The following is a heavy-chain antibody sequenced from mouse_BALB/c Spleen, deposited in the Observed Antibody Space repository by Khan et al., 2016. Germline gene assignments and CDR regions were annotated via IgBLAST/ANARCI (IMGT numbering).Heavy chain of an antibody. J-gene: IGHJ2*01. CDR1: GFSLTSYG. V-gene: IGHV2-4-1*01. CDR3: ARKGIYYDYLDY. D-gene: IGHD2-4*01. Sequence: QVQLKQSGPGLVQPSQSLSITCTVSGFSLTSYGVHWVRQSPGKGLEWLGVIWSGGSTDYNAAFISRLSISKDNSKSQVFCHMNRLQAAGPAIYYCARKGIYYDYLDYWCQGTTLTVSS. CDR2: IWSGGST.